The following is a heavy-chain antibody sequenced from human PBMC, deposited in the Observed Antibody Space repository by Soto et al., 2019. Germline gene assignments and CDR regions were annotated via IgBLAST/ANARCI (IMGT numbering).Heavy chain of an antibody. Sequence: GGSLRLSCTASGFSFSTYAMYWVRQAPGKGLEWVAIISYDGSNAQYADSVKGRFTVARDNSKNTLYLQMHSLTAEDTAVYYCARDGGGFGELLLNSYDAFDLWGQGKLVTVSS. CDR1: GFSFSTYA. V-gene: IGHV3-30*04. CDR3: ARDGGGFGELLLNSYDAFDL. CDR2: ISYDGSNA. D-gene: IGHD3-10*01. J-gene: IGHJ3*01.